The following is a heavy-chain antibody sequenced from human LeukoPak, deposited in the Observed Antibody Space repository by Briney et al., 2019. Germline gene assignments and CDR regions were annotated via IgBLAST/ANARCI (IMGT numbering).Heavy chain of an antibody. Sequence: GGSLRLSCAASGFTFSSYVMHWVRQAPGKGLEWVAIISYDGSNEYYADSVKGRFTISRDNSKNTLYLQMNSLRAEDTAVYYCARHLSGITGYTYVRGIDYWGQGTLVTVSS. CDR2: ISYDGSNE. CDR1: GFTFSSYV. D-gene: IGHD5-18*01. V-gene: IGHV3-30*04. J-gene: IGHJ4*02. CDR3: ARHLSGITGYTYVRGIDY.